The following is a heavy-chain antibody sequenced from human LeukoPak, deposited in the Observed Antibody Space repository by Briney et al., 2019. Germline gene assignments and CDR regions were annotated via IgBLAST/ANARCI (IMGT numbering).Heavy chain of an antibody. J-gene: IGHJ4*02. CDR2: LVYDERI. V-gene: IGHV3-33*01. D-gene: IGHD6-19*01. CDR1: GFPFSSYG. Sequence: PGRSLRLSCAASGFPFSSYGMHWVRQAPGKGLEWVARLVYDERIDYANSVKGRFSISRDNSKNTLFLDMSDLRVEDTAVYYCARDLSAAFDSWGQGVLVTVSS. CDR3: ARDLSAAFDS.